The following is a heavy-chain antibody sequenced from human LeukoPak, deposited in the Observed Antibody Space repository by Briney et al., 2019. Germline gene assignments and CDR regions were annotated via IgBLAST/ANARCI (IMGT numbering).Heavy chain of an antibody. V-gene: IGHV4-39*01. Sequence: SETLSLTCTVSGGSISSSSYYWGWTRQPPGKGLEWIGSIYYSGSTYYNPSLKSRVTISVDTSKSQFSLKLSSVTAADTAVYYCARGGERSGVVVPAASVFDYWGQGTLVTVSS. CDR2: IYYSGST. D-gene: IGHD2-2*01. CDR1: GGSISSSSYY. CDR3: ARGGERSGVVVPAASVFDY. J-gene: IGHJ4*02.